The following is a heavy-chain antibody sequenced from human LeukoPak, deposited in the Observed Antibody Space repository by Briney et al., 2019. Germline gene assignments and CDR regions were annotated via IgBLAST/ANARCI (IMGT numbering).Heavy chain of an antibody. V-gene: IGHV3-23*01. Sequence: SGGSLRLSCAASGFTFSSYAMSWVRQAPGKGLEWVSAISGSGGSTYYADSVKGRFTISRDNSKNTLYLQMDSLTAEDTAIYYCAKYRGSDRFFDYWGQGTLVTVSS. CDR2: ISGSGGST. D-gene: IGHD5-12*01. J-gene: IGHJ4*02. CDR3: AKYRGSDRFFDY. CDR1: GFTFSSYA.